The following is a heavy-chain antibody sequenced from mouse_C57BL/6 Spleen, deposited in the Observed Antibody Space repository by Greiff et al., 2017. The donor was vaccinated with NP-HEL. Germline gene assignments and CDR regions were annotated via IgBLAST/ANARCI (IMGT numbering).Heavy chain of an antibody. J-gene: IGHJ2*01. V-gene: IGHV1-61*01. CDR2: IYPSDSET. D-gene: IGHD2-5*01. CDR3: ARSESNLVDY. CDR1: GYTFTSYW. Sequence: VQLQQPGAELVRPGSSVKLSCKASGYTFTSYWMDWVKQRPGQGLEWIGNIYPSDSETHYNQKFKDKATLTVDKSSSTAYMQLSSLTSEDSAVYYCARSESNLVDYWGQGTTLTVSS.